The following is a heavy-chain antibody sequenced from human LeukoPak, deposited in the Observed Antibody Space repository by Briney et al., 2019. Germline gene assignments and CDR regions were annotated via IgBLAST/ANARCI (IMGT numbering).Heavy chain of an antibody. J-gene: IGHJ6*03. Sequence: SETLSLTCTVPGGSISSSSYYWGWIRQPPGKGLEWIGSSYYSGSTYYNPSLKSRVTISVDTSKNQFSLKLSSVTAEDQAVYYCASHVNLVVVVAAPYYYYMDVWGKGTTVTVSS. CDR3: ASHVNLVVVVAAPYYYYMDV. CDR1: GGSISSSSYY. V-gene: IGHV4-39*01. CDR2: SYYSGST. D-gene: IGHD2-15*01.